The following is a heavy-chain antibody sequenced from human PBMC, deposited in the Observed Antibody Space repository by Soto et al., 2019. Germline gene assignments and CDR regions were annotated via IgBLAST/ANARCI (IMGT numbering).Heavy chain of an antibody. D-gene: IGHD3-10*01. CDR3: ARVLLWFGEFNDCGMDV. CDR2: ISRSSTYK. J-gene: IGHJ6*02. Sequence: GGSLRLSCAASGFSFNDYSMSWDRQAPGKGLEWVSSISRSSTYKWYADSVKGRFSISRDNAEKTLSLQMDNLRVEDTAVYYCARVLLWFGEFNDCGMDVWGQGTTVTVSS. V-gene: IGHV3-21*01. CDR1: GFSFNDYS.